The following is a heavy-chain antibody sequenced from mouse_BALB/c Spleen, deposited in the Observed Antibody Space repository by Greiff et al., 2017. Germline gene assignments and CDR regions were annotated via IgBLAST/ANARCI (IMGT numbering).Heavy chain of an antibody. CDR1: GFSFSDYY. V-gene: IGHV5-4*02. CDR2: ISDGGSYT. Sequence: EVQRVESGGGLVKPGGSLKLSCAASGFSFSDYYMYWVRQTSEKRLVWVATISDGGSYTYYPDCVKGRITISRDNAKNNLYLQMSSLKSEDTAMYYCARDQEPPMTAATAWFADWGQGTMVTVSA. CDR3: ARDQEPPMTAATAWFAD. J-gene: IGHJ3*01. D-gene: IGHD1-2*01.